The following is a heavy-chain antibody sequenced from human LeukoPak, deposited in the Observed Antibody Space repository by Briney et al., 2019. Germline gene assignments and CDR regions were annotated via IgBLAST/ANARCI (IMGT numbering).Heavy chain of an antibody. CDR3: ARRLTYDSRAYYCLDY. CDR1: GFRFTSYW. J-gene: IGHJ4*02. D-gene: IGHD3-22*01. CDR2: IFPGDAGT. V-gene: IGHV5-51*01. Sequence: GESLKISFKGSGFRFTSYWIGRVRQKAGKGLEWVGIIFPGDAGTRYSPSFQGQVTISADKSISTAYLQWSSLKASDTAMYYCARRLTYDSRAYYCLDYWGQGTLVTVSS.